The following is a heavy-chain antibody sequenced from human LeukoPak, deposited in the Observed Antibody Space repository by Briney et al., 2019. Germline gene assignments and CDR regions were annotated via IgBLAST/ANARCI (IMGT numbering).Heavy chain of an antibody. CDR3: AREGCSGGSCYQQINWFDP. J-gene: IGHJ5*02. CDR1: GGSISSYY. D-gene: IGHD2-15*01. V-gene: IGHV4-59*01. CDR2: IYYSGST. Sequence: PSETLSLTCTVSGGSISSYYWSWIRQPPGKGLEWIGYIYYSGSTNYNPSLKSRVTISVDTSKNQFSLKLSSVTAADTAVYYRAREGCSGGSCYQQINWFDPWGQGTLVTVSS.